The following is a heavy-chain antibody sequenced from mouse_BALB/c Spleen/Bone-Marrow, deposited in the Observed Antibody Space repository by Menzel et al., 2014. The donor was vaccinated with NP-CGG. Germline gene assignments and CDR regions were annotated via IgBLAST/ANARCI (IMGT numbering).Heavy chain of an antibody. D-gene: IGHD2-1*01. V-gene: IGHV5-6-3*01. CDR1: GFTFSSYG. CDR2: INSNGGST. Sequence: EVKLVESGGGLVQLGGSLKLSCAASGFTFSSYGMSWVRQTPDKRLELVASINSNGGSTYYPDSVKGRFTISRDNAKNTLSLQMSSLESEDTAMYYCARGNYGNYVDYFDYWGQGTTLTVSS. CDR3: ARGNYGNYVDYFDY. J-gene: IGHJ2*01.